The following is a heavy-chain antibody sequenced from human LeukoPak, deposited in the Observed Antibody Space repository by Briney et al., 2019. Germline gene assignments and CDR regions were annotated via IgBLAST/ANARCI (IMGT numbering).Heavy chain of an antibody. V-gene: IGHV4-59*01. Sequence: SETLSLTCTVSGGSISSYYWSWIRQPPGKGLEWIGYIYYSGSTNYNPSLKSRVTISVDTSKNQFSLKLSSVTAADTAVYYCARVIRLVVTDDDAFDIWGQGTMVTVSS. D-gene: IGHD3-22*01. CDR1: GGSISSYY. J-gene: IGHJ3*02. CDR3: ARVIRLVVTDDDAFDI. CDR2: IYYSGST.